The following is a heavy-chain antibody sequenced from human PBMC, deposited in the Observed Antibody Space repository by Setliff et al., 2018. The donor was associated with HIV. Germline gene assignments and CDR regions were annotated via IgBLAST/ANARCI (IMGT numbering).Heavy chain of an antibody. Sequence: PSETLSLTCTVSGGSISSGSYYWSWIRQPAGKGLEWIGHIYTSGSTNYNPSLKSRVTISVDTSKNHFSLKLSSVTAADTAVDYCARRERYYDILTGRVFDGFDIWGQGTMVTVSS. V-gene: IGHV4-61*09. CDR3: ARRERYYDILTGRVFDGFDI. D-gene: IGHD3-9*01. J-gene: IGHJ3*02. CDR2: IYTSGST. CDR1: GGSISSGSYY.